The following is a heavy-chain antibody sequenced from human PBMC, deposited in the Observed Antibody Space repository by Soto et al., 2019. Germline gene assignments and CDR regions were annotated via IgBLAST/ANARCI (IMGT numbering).Heavy chain of an antibody. V-gene: IGHV3-23*01. D-gene: IGHD2-2*01. CDR2: ISGSGGST. J-gene: IGHJ3*02. CDR1: GFTFSSYA. CDR3: AKDHGSSDAFDI. Sequence: EVQLLESGGGLVQPGGSLRLSCAASGFTFSSYAMSWVRQAPGKGLEWVSAISGSGGSTYYADSVKGRFTIARDNSKNTLYLQMNSLRAEDTAVYYGAKDHGSSDAFDIWGQGTMVTVSS.